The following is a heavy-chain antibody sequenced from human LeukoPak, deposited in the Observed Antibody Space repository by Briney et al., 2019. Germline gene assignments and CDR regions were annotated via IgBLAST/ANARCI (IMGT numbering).Heavy chain of an antibody. V-gene: IGHV4-39*01. CDR3: ARSGWFGEASML. Sequence: PSQTLSPTCIVSGGSISSSNYYWGWIRQPPGKGLECIGSIYYSGSSYYNPSLKSRVTISVDTSKNQFSLKLSSVTAADTAVYYCARSGWFGEASMLWGQGTLVTVSS. CDR2: IYYSGSS. CDR1: GGSISSSNYY. J-gene: IGHJ4*02. D-gene: IGHD3-10*01.